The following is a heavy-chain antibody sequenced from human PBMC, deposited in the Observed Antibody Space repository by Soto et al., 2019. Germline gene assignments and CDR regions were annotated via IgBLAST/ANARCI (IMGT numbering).Heavy chain of an antibody. V-gene: IGHV3-30*18. CDR2: ISYDGSNK. D-gene: IGHD2-15*01. CDR3: AKELALLYYYGMDV. CDR1: GFTFSSYG. J-gene: IGHJ6*02. Sequence: GGSLRLSCAASGFTFSSYGMHWVRQAPGKGLEWVAVISYDGSNKYYADSVKGRFTISRDNSKNTLYLQMNSLRAEDTAVYYCAKELALLYYYGMDVWGQGTTVTVSS.